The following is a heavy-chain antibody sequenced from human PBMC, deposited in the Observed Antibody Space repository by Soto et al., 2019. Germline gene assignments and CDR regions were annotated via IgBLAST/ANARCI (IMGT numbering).Heavy chain of an antibody. Sequence: QVQLVQSGAEVKKPGSSVKVSCKASGGTFSSYTISWVRQAPGQGLEWMGRIIPILGIANYAQKFQGRVTITADKSTSTAYMELSSLRAEDTAVYYCARDQRLGYSYGYDSCYYGMDVWGQGTTVTVSS. CDR3: ARDQRLGYSYGYDSCYYGMDV. V-gene: IGHV1-69*08. CDR1: GGTFSSYT. J-gene: IGHJ6*02. CDR2: IIPILGIA. D-gene: IGHD5-18*01.